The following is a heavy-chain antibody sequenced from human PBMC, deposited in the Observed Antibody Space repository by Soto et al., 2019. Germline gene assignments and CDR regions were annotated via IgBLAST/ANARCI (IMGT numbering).Heavy chain of an antibody. J-gene: IGHJ4*02. Sequence: GGSLRLSCAASGFTFSSYAMHWVRQAPGKGLEWVAVISYDGSNKYYADSVKGRFTISRDNSKNTLYLQMNSLRAEDTAVYYCARDRMVRGVYFDYWGQGTLVTVSS. CDR3: ARDRMVRGVYFDY. V-gene: IGHV3-30-3*01. CDR1: GFTFSSYA. CDR2: ISYDGSNK. D-gene: IGHD3-10*01.